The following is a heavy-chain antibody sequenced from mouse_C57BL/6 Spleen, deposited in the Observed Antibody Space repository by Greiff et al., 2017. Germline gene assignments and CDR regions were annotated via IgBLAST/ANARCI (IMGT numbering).Heavy chain of an antibody. J-gene: IGHJ1*03. Sequence: VQLQQSGAELVRPGASVTLSCKASGYTFTDYEMHWVKQTPVHGLEWIGAIDPETGGTAYNQKFKGKAILTADKSSSTAYMELRSLTSEDSAVYYCTREIRDGSSYWYFDVWGTGTTVTVSS. CDR2: IDPETGGT. CDR1: GYTFTDYE. D-gene: IGHD1-1*01. CDR3: TREIRDGSSYWYFDV. V-gene: IGHV1-15*01.